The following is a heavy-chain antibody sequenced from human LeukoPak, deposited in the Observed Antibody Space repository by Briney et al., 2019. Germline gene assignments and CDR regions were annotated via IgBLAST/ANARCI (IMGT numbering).Heavy chain of an antibody. J-gene: IGHJ4*02. V-gene: IGHV3-23*01. Sequence: PGGSLRLSCAASGLAFSSYAMSWVRQAPGKGLEWVSTISVASSTFYADSVKGRFTISRDNSRNTVYLQMTSPRADDTAVYYCADYGVSGVRNSFYWGQGTLVTVSS. D-gene: IGHD3-3*01. CDR2: ISVASST. CDR1: GLAFSSYA. CDR3: ADYGVSGVRNSFY.